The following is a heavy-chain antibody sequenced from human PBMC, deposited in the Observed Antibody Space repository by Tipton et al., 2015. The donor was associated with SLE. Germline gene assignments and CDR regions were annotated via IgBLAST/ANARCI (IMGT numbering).Heavy chain of an antibody. CDR2: INSSGST. CDR1: GGSISSYD. Sequence: TLSLTCSASGGSISSYDWSWIRQPAGKGLEWIGRINSSGSTNYNSSLKSRVTMSVDRSKRQFSLNLSSVTAADTAVYYCARGRTSLLWGQGTLVTVSS. D-gene: IGHD1-26*01. V-gene: IGHV4-4*07. CDR3: ARGRTSLL. J-gene: IGHJ4*02.